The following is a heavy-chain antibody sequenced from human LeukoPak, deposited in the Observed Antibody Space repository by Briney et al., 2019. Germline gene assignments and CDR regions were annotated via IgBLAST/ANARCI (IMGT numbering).Heavy chain of an antibody. V-gene: IGHV3-23*01. CDR1: GFTFSNYA. J-gene: IGHJ4*02. Sequence: GGSLSLSCAASGFTFSNYAMSWVRQAPGKGLQWVSAIDSGGGTYYANSVKGRFTISRDNSKDTLYLQLNSLRAEDTAVYYCAKGPQGDWGQGALVTVPS. CDR2: IDSGGGT. D-gene: IGHD3-16*01. CDR3: AKGPQGD.